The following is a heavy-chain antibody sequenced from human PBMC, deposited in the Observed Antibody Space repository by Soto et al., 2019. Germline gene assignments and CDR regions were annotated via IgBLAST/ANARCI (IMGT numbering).Heavy chain of an antibody. J-gene: IGHJ4*02. CDR3: GPKGGSCSGGSCYAHDY. Sequence: ASVKVSCKASGYTFTSYGISWVRQAPGQGLEWMGWISAYNGNTNYAQKLQGRVTMTTDTSTSTAYMELRSLRSDDTAVYYCGPKGGSCSGGSCYAHDYWGQETLVTASS. CDR2: ISAYNGNT. V-gene: IGHV1-18*01. CDR1: GYTFTSYG. D-gene: IGHD2-15*01.